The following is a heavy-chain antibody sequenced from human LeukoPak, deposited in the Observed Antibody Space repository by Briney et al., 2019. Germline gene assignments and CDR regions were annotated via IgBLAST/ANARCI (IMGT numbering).Heavy chain of an antibody. CDR1: GFTFSSYT. CDR3: ASAADGYYYGMDV. D-gene: IGHD6-13*01. CDR2: ISSSSSYI. J-gene: IGHJ6*02. V-gene: IGHV3-21*01. Sequence: GGSLRLSCAASGFTFSSYTMNWVRQAPGKGLEWVSSISSSSSYIYYADSLKGRFTISRDNAKNSLYLQMNSLRAEDTAVYYCASAADGYYYGMDVWGQGTTVTVSS.